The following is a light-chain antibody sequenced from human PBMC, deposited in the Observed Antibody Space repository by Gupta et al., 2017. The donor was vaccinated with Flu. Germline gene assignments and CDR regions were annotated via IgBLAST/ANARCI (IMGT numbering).Light chain of an antibody. V-gene: IGLV3-25*03. CDR1: VLLNQY. J-gene: IGLJ2*01. Sequence: SNELTQPPSVSVSPGQTARITCSGGVLLNQYASWYQQRPGQAPVLVIRKDTERPSGIPERFSGSSSGTSVTLTVTGVQAEDETDYYCQSADSSGTYVVFGGGTKLSVL. CDR3: QSADSSGTYVV. CDR2: KDT.